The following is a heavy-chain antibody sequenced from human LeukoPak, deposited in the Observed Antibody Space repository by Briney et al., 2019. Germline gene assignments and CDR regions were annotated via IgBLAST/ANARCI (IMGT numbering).Heavy chain of an antibody. D-gene: IGHD2-8*02. CDR3: ARLDCTGDGCYNH. V-gene: IGHV4-59*08. J-gene: IGHJ4*02. Sequence: NASETLSLTCSVSGDSVTSYYWSWIRQPPGKGLEWIGYVSSDGTTNYTPSLRSRVIMSVDTAKNHIPLSLTSLTAADTAIYYCARLDCTGDGCYNHWGQGTLVTVSS. CDR2: VSSDGTT. CDR1: GDSVTSYY.